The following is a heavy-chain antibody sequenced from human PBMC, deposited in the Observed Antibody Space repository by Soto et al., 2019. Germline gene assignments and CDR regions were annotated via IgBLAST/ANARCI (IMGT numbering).Heavy chain of an antibody. V-gene: IGHV3-23*01. CDR2: VSGSCGTT. J-gene: IGHJ4*02. D-gene: IGHD5-18*01. Sequence: EVPLLESGGGLVQPGGSLRLSCAASGFTFSTDAMSWVRQAPGKGLEWVSTVSGSCGTTNYADSVKGRFTNSRDNSRTTLRLQRNSLRAEATAVYYCEKPHGYSYGYRFAYWGRGTLVTVSS. CDR1: GFTFSTDA. CDR3: EKPHGYSYGYRFAY.